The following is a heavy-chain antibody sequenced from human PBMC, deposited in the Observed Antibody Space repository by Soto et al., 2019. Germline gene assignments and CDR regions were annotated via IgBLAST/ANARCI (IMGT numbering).Heavy chain of an antibody. D-gene: IGHD3-3*01. CDR3: ARDLQESRFWTGNYGLDV. J-gene: IGHJ6*02. CDR1: GFTVSSSY. Sequence: PGGSLRLSCAASGFTVSSSYMNWVRQAPGKGLEWVSVIYNDGRTNYADSVKGRFTISRDTSKNTLYLHMNSLRADDSALYYCARDLQESRFWTGNYGLDVWGQGTTVTVSS. CDR2: IYNDGRT. V-gene: IGHV3-66*01.